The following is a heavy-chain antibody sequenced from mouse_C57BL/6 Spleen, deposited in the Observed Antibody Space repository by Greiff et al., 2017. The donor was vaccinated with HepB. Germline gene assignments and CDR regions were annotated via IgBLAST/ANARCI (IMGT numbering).Heavy chain of an antibody. Sequence: EVQVVESGGDLVKPGGSLKLSCAASGFTFSSYGMSWVRQTPDKRLEWVATISSGGSYTYYPDSVKGRFTISRDNAKNTLYLQMSSLKSEDTAMYYCARRDGYYVDYWGQGTSVTVSS. D-gene: IGHD2-3*01. CDR2: ISSGGSYT. J-gene: IGHJ4*01. V-gene: IGHV5-6*01. CDR3: ARRDGYYVDY. CDR1: GFTFSSYG.